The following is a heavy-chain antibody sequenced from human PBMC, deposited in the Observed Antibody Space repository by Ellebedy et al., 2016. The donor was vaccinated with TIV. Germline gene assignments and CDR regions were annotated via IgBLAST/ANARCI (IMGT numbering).Heavy chain of an antibody. D-gene: IGHD6-19*01. J-gene: IGHJ2*01. V-gene: IGHV5-51*01. Sequence: GGSLRLXCKGSGYSFTSYWIGWVRQMPGKGLEWMGIIYPGDSDTRYSPSFQGQVTISADKSISTAYLQWSSLKASDTAMYYCARFSGWYGWVYFDLWGRGTLVTVSS. CDR3: ARFSGWYGWVYFDL. CDR2: IYPGDSDT. CDR1: GYSFTSYW.